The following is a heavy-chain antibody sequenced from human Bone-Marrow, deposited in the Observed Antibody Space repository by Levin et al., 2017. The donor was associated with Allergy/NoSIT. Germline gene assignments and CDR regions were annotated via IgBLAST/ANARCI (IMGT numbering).Heavy chain of an antibody. CDR1: GYSICSGYY. J-gene: IGHJ3*02. Sequence: SQTLSLTCAVSGYSICSGYYWGWIRQPPGKGLEWIGSIYHSGSTYYNPSLKSRVTISVDTSKNKFSLKLSSVTAADTAVYYCARDPQDAFDIWGQGTMVTVSS. V-gene: IGHV4-38-2*02. CDR3: ARDPQDAFDI. CDR2: IYHSGST.